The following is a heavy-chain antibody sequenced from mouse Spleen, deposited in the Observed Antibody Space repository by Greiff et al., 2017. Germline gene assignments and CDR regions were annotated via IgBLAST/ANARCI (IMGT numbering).Heavy chain of an antibody. CDR3: ARVIHYYGYVYFDV. V-gene: IGHV1-76*01. CDR1: GYTFTDYY. D-gene: IGHD1-2*01. CDR2: IYPGSGNT. J-gene: IGHJ1*01. Sequence: VQLQQSGAELVRPGASVKLSCKASGYTFTDYYINWVKQRPGQGLEWIARIYPGSGNTYYNEKFKGKATLTAEKSSSTAYMQLSSLTSEDSAVYFCARVIHYYGYVYFDVWGAGTTVTVSS.